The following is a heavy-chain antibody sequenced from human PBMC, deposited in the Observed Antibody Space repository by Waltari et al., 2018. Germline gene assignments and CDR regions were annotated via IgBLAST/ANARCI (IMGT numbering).Heavy chain of an antibody. J-gene: IGHJ4*02. V-gene: IGHV3-33*01. Sequence: QVQLVESGGGVVQPGRSLRLSCAASGFTFSRFGMHWVRQAPGKGLEGVEVIWHDGSNEYYVDSVKGRFTISRDNSKNTLYLQMNSRRAEDSAVYYCASQSTTLFDYWGQGTLVTVSS. CDR1: GFTFSRFG. CDR3: ASQSTTLFDY. CDR2: IWHDGSNE. D-gene: IGHD2-15*01.